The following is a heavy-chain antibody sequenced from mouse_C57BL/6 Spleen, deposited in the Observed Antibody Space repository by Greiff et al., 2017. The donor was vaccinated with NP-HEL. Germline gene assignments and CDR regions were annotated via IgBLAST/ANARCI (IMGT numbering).Heavy chain of an antibody. CDR3: TTERDY. CDR1: GYTFTSYW. CDR2: IDPENGDT. V-gene: IGHV14-4*01. J-gene: IGHJ2*01. Sequence: VQLQQPGAELVKPGASVKMSCKASGYTFTSYWITWVKQRPEQGLEWIGWIDPENGDTEYASKFQGKATITADTSSNTAYLQLSSLTSEDTAVYYCTTERDYWGQGTTLTVSS.